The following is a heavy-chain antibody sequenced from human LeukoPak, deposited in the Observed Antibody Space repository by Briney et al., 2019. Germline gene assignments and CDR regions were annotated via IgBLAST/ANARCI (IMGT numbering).Heavy chain of an antibody. CDR2: IYITGST. CDR1: GGSISSYY. D-gene: IGHD1-26*01. V-gene: IGHV4-59*13. CDR3: ARVRIGETSYDASDV. Sequence: PSETLSLTCTVSGGSISSYYWTWIRQPPGKGLEWIGDIYITGSTNYNPYLKRRVTISVDTSKNQFSQRLSSVTAADTAVYYCARVRIGETSYDASDVWGLGTMVTVSS. J-gene: IGHJ3*01.